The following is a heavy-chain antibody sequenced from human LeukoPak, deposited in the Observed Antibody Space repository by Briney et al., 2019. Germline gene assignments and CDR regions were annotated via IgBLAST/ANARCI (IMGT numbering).Heavy chain of an antibody. V-gene: IGHV3-53*01. CDR1: GFTFSSYS. CDR3: VSDILRNFDY. Sequence: GGSLRLSCAASGFTFSSYSMNCVRQAPGKGLEWVSIIYSGGSTKYADSVKGRFTISRDTSKNTLYLQMNSLSAEDSAVYYCVSDILRNFDYWGQGTLVTVSS. CDR2: IYSGGST. D-gene: IGHD2-21*01. J-gene: IGHJ4*02.